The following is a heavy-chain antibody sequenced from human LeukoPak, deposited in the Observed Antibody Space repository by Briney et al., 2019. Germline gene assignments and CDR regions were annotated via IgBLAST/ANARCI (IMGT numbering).Heavy chain of an antibody. CDR2: INPNSGGT. V-gene: IGHV1-2*04. D-gene: IGHD3-22*01. Sequence: ASVKVSCKASGYTFTGYYMHWVRQVPGQGLEWMGWINPNSGGTNYAQKFQGWVTMTRDTSISTAYMELSRLRSDDTAVYYCARAYDSSGYSFDYWGQGTLVTVSS. J-gene: IGHJ4*02. CDR1: GYTFTGYY. CDR3: ARAYDSSGYSFDY.